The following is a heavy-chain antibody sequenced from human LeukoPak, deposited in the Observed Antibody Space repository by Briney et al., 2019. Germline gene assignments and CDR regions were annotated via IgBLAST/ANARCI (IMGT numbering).Heavy chain of an antibody. CDR1: GFNFSDYY. D-gene: IGHD2-15*01. V-gene: IGHV3-11*01. CDR2: ISSSGSTI. J-gene: IGHJ4*02. Sequence: GGSLRLSCAASGFNFSDYYMSWIRQAPGKGLEWVSYISSSGSTIYYADSVKGRFTISRDNAKNSLYLQMNSLRAEDTAVYYCARDLGAVVVAATQRSYFDYWGQGTLVTVSS. CDR3: ARDLGAVVVAATQRSYFDY.